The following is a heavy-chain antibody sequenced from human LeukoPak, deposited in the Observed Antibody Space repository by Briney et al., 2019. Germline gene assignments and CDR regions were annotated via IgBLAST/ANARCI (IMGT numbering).Heavy chain of an antibody. J-gene: IGHJ4*02. D-gene: IGHD3-10*01. CDR1: GGSFSGYY. CDR2: IYYSGST. Sequence: SETLSLTCAVYGGSFSGYYWNWIRQPPGKGLEWIGYIYYSGSTNYNPSLKSRVAISVDTSKNQFSLKLSSVTAADTAVYYCARDHRGSGSYYPSYFDYWGQGTLVTVSS. V-gene: IGHV4-59*01. CDR3: ARDHRGSGSYYPSYFDY.